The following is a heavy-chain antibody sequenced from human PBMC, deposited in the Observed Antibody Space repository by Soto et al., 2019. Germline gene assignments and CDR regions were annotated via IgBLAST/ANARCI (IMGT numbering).Heavy chain of an antibody. CDR2: IKQDGSEK. D-gene: IGHD4-17*01. CDR3: ARDLTTTVVTPYFDY. V-gene: IGHV3-7*01. J-gene: IGHJ4*02. Sequence: GGSLRLSCAASGFTFSSYWMSWVRQAPGKGLEWVANIKQDGSEKYYVDSVKGRFTISRDNAKNSLYLQMNSLRAEDTAAYYCARDLTTTVVTPYFDYWGQGTLVTVSS. CDR1: GFTFSSYW.